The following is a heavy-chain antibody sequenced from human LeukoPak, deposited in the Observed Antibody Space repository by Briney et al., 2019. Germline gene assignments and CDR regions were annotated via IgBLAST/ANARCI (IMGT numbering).Heavy chain of an antibody. CDR2: INQDGTEK. CDR3: AKVAKYYYGPETYYFFEQ. CDR1: GFRFSNYW. D-gene: IGHD3-10*01. J-gene: IGHJ4*02. V-gene: IGHV3-7*01. Sequence: GGSLRLSCAASGFRFSNYWVSWVRQAPGKGLEWVANINQDGTEKYYVDSVKGRFTISRDYAKNSLYLQMNSLRVEDTAVCYCAKVAKYYYGPETYYFFEQWGQGTPVTASS.